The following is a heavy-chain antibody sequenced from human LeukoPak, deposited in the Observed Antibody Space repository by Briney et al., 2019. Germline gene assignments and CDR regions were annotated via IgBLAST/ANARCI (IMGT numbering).Heavy chain of an antibody. Sequence: ASVKVSCKASGYTFTSYGISWVRQAPGQGLEWVGWISAYNGNTNYAQKLQGRVTMTTDTSTSTAYMELRSLRSDDTAVYYCARGRDIVVVPAAPSGWFDPWGQGTLVTVSS. V-gene: IGHV1-18*01. CDR2: ISAYNGNT. CDR3: ARGRDIVVVPAAPSGWFDP. CDR1: GYTFTSYG. D-gene: IGHD2-2*01. J-gene: IGHJ5*02.